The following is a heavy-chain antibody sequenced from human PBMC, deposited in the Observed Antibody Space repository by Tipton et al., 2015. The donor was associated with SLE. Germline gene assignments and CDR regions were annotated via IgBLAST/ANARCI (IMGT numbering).Heavy chain of an antibody. CDR1: GDFISSRY. V-gene: IGHV4-59*11. D-gene: IGHD3-3*01. CDR2: VYYSGST. J-gene: IGHJ5*02. CDR3: ASSPHYDFWSGPKWFDP. Sequence: TLSLTCTVSGDFISSRYWNWIRQPPGKGLEWIGYVYYSGSTNYNPSLMSRVTISVDTSKNQFSLKLTSVTAADTAVYYCASSPHYDFWSGPKWFDPWGQGTLVTVSS.